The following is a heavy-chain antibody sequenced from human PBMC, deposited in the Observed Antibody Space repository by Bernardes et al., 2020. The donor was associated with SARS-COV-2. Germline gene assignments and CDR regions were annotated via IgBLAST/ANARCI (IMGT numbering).Heavy chain of an antibody. CDR2: IKQDGGDK. CDR1: GFPFRTYW. J-gene: IGHJ4*02. Sequence: GGSLRLYCSAFGFPFRTYWMNWVRPAPGKGPDWVANIKQDGGDKFYLDSVKGRFTISRDNAKNSLYLQMNSLRDEDTAVYYCARAEIVVVPAARIGGDYFDYWGQGALGTVSS. V-gene: IGHV3-7*01. CDR3: ARAEIVVVPAARIGGDYFDY. D-gene: IGHD2-2*01.